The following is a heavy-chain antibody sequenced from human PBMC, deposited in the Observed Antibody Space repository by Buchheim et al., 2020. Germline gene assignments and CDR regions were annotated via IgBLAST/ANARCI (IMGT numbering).Heavy chain of an antibody. Sequence: EVQLVESGGGLVKPGGSLRLSCAASGFTFSNAWMSWVRQAPGKGLEWVGRIKSNTDGGTTDYAAPVKGRFTISRDESKNTLYLQMNRLKTEDTAVYYCTTDRGYCSSTSCPRDFDYWGQGTL. CDR3: TTDRGYCSSTSCPRDFDY. CDR1: GFTFSNAW. V-gene: IGHV3-15*01. CDR2: IKSNTDGGTT. D-gene: IGHD2-2*01. J-gene: IGHJ4*02.